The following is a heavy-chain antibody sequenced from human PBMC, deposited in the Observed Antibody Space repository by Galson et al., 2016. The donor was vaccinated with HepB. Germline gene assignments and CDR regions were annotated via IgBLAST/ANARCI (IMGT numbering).Heavy chain of an antibody. CDR2: IKSKTDGGTT. Sequence: SLRLSCAASGFTFSNAWMSWVRQAPGKGLEWVGRIKSKTDGGTTDYAAPVKGRFSISGDDSENTLYLQMNSLKTEDTAVYYCRYGMDVWGQGTTVTVSS. CDR3: RYGMDV. J-gene: IGHJ6*02. V-gene: IGHV3-15*01. CDR1: GFTFSNAW.